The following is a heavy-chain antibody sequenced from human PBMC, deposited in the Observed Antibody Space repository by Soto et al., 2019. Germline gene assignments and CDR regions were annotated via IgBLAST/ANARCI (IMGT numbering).Heavy chain of an antibody. CDR2: IAWNSADI. J-gene: IGHJ4*02. Sequence: EVQLVESGGGLVQPGRSLRLSCAASGFTFDGYAMQWVRQAPGKGLEWVSGIAWNSADIRYADSVKGRFTVSRDNAKNSLYLQMNSLRAEDTALYYCAKESGAVAGRGGIDYWGQGTLVTVSS. V-gene: IGHV3-9*01. CDR3: AKESGAVAGRGGIDY. D-gene: IGHD6-19*01. CDR1: GFTFDGYA.